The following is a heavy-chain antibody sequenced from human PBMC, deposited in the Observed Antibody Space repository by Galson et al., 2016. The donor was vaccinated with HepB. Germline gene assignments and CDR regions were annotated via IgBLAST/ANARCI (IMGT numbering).Heavy chain of an antibody. J-gene: IGHJ6*02. D-gene: IGHD5-12*01. CDR1: GYTFTTYA. V-gene: IGHV1-3*01. CDR2: INAANSDT. CDR3: ARGHIVATVDYYYCGLDV. Sequence: SVKVSCKASGYTFTTYAMYWLRQAPGQRLEWMGWINAANSDTKYSQKLQGRGTITWDTSANTAYMELSSLRSEDTAVYYCARGHIVATVDYYYCGLDVWGQGTTVTVSS.